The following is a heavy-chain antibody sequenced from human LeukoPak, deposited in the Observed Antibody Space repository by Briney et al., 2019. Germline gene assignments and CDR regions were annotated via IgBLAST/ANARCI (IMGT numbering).Heavy chain of an antibody. CDR2: ITSSGAAT. J-gene: IGHJ4*02. CDR1: GFTFSSYA. Sequence: PGGSLRLSCAASGFTFSSYAMSWVRQAPGEGLGWVSSITSSGAATYYADSVKGRSTISRDNSDNTLYLQMNSLRAEDTAVYYCAKDRPNYYGSNGHYYKLNGDCWGQGTLVTVSS. D-gene: IGHD3-22*01. CDR3: AKDRPNYYGSNGHYYKLNGDC. V-gene: IGHV3-23*01.